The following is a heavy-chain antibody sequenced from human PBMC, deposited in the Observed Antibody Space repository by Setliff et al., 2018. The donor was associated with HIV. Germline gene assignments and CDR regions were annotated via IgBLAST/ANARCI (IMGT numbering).Heavy chain of an antibody. CDR2: ISDDGGQT. CDR1: GFTFNTYS. D-gene: IGHD3-10*01. Sequence: SCKASGFTFNTYSIHWVRQAPGKGLEWVAVISDDGGQTYYAGSVEGRFTIFRDNSKNTMYLQMNSLRGEDTAVYYCAREKGNTPAAYYLDYWGQGTLVTVSS. V-gene: IGHV3-30*04. J-gene: IGHJ4*02. CDR3: AREKGNTPAAYYLDY.